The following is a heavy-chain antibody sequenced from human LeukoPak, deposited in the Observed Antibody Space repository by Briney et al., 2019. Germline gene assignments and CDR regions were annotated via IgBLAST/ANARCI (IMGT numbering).Heavy chain of an antibody. CDR1: GGSISSGGYY. Sequence: SETLSLTCTVSGGSISSGGYYWSWIRQHSGKGLEWIGYIYYSGSTYYNPSLKSRVTISVDTSKNQFSLKLSSVTAADTAVYYCARVSPGDYYDSSGYYYGEGYDYWGQGTLVTVSS. CDR3: ARVSPGDYYDSSGYYYGEGYDY. D-gene: IGHD3-22*01. J-gene: IGHJ4*02. V-gene: IGHV4-31*03. CDR2: IYYSGST.